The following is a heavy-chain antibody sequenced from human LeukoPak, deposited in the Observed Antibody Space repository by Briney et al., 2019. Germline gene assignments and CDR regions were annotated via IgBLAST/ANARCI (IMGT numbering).Heavy chain of an antibody. CDR2: IYYSGST. V-gene: IGHV4-59*08. J-gene: IGHJ4*02. Sequence: SETLSLTCIVSGGSISSYYWSWIRQPPGKGLEWIGYIYYSGSTDYNPSLKSRVTISVDTSKNQFSLKLSSVTAADTAVYYCARGYGSGSYWVYWGQGTLVTVSS. CDR1: GGSISSYY. CDR3: ARGYGSGSYWVY. D-gene: IGHD3-10*01.